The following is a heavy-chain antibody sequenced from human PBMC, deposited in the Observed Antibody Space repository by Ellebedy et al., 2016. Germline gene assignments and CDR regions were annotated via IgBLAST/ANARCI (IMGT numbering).Heavy chain of an antibody. V-gene: IGHV4-34*01. D-gene: IGHD2-2*01. CDR3: ARGRRKLKFVVVPAALAPFDY. J-gene: IGHJ4*02. Sequence: PETLSLTXAVYGGSFSGYYWSWIRQPPGKGLEWIGEINHSGSTNYNPSLKSRVTISVDTSKNQFSLKLSSVTAADTAVYYCARGRRKLKFVVVPAALAPFDYWGQGTLVTVSS. CDR1: GGSFSGYY. CDR2: INHSGST.